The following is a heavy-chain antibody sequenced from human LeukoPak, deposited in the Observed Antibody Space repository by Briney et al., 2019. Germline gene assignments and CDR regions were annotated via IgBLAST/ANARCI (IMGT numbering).Heavy chain of an antibody. V-gene: IGHV3-13*01. J-gene: IGHJ4*02. D-gene: IGHD6-13*01. CDR2: IGTAGDT. Sequence: GGSLRLSCAASGFTFSSYDMHWVRQATGKGLEWVSAIGTAGDTYYPGSVKGRFTISRENAKNSLCLQMNSLRAGDTAVYYCARSWSSSSWYYFDYWGQGTLATVSS. CDR1: GFTFSSYD. CDR3: ARSWSSSSWYYFDY.